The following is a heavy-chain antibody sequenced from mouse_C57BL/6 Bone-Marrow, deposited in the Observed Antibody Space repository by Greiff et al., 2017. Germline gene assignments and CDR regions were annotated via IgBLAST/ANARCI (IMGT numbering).Heavy chain of an antibody. CDR2: IYPSDSET. V-gene: IGHV1-61*01. J-gene: IGHJ2*01. CDR1: GYTFTSYW. D-gene: IGHD3-3*01. Sequence: QVQLKQSGAELVRPGSSVTLSCKASGYTFTSYWMDWVQQRPGQGLAWIGNIYPSDSETHYNQKFKDKATLTVDTSSSTAYMQLSSLPSEDSAVYYCARGGRLVYFDYWGQGTTLTVSS. CDR3: ARGGRLVYFDY.